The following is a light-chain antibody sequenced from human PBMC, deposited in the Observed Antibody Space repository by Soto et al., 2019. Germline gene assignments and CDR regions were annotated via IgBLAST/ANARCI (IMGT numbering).Light chain of an antibody. Sequence: DIQLTQSPSLLSASVGDRVTITCRASQGITSYLAWYQQKPGKAPKLLIYAASTLQSGVPSRFSGSGSGTEFSLIISGLQPEDFASYYCQQVDSYPYTFGRGTKLEIK. CDR2: AAS. CDR3: QQVDSYPYT. J-gene: IGKJ2*01. V-gene: IGKV1-9*01. CDR1: QGITSY.